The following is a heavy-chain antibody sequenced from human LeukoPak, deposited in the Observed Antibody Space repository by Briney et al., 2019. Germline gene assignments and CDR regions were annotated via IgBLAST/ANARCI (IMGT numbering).Heavy chain of an antibody. CDR3: ARHDRIIASPLV. J-gene: IGHJ4*02. CDR1: GGSISSSSYN. V-gene: IGHV4-39*01. D-gene: IGHD2/OR15-2a*01. CDR2: IYYSGTT. Sequence: PSETLSLTCIVSGGSISSSSYNWGWIRQPPGKGLEWIGSIYYSGTTYYNPSLKSRLTISVDTSKNQFSLNLCSVTAADTAVYYCARHDRIIASPLVWGQGILVTVSS.